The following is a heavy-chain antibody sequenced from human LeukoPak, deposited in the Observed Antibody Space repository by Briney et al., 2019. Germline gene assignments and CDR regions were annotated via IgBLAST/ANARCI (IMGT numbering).Heavy chain of an antibody. Sequence: PGRSLRLSCAASVFTFSSYAMHWVRQAPGKGLEWVAVISYDGSNKYYADSVKGRFTISRDNSKNTLYLQMNSLRAEDTAVYYCARDYYGSGSYQDYWGQGTLVTVSS. CDR2: ISYDGSNK. V-gene: IGHV3-30*04. D-gene: IGHD3-10*01. CDR3: ARDYYGSGSYQDY. J-gene: IGHJ4*02. CDR1: VFTFSSYA.